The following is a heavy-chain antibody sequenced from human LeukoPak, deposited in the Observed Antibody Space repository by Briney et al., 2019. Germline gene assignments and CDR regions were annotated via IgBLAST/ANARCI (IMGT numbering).Heavy chain of an antibody. V-gene: IGHV3-13*01. CDR3: ARDQYYYGMDV. CDR1: GFTFSSYD. CDR2: IGTAGDT. Sequence: PGGSLRLSCAASGFTFSSYDMHWVRQATGKGLEWVSAIGTAGDTYYPGSVKGRFTISRENAKNSLYLQMNSLRAGDTAVYYCARDQYYYGMDVWGQGTTVTVSS. J-gene: IGHJ6*02. D-gene: IGHD2/OR15-2a*01.